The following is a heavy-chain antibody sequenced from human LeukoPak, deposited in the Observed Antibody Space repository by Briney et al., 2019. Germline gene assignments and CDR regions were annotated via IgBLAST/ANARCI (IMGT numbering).Heavy chain of an antibody. CDR1: GFTFSKYA. D-gene: IGHD3-22*01. Sequence: GGSLRLPCAASGFTFSKYAMSWVRQAPGKGLEWVSGISGSGGSTYYADSVRGRFTIYRDNTKKTLYLQLNSLRAEDTAVYYCAKEAYYHDTSGYYSPYFDYWGQGTLVTVSS. CDR2: ISGSGGST. J-gene: IGHJ4*02. V-gene: IGHV3-23*01. CDR3: AKEAYYHDTSGYYSPYFDY.